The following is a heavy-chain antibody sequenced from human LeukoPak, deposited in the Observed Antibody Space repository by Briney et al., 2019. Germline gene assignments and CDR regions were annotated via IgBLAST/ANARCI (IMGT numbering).Heavy chain of an antibody. J-gene: IGHJ4*02. V-gene: IGHV3-53*01. D-gene: IGHD6-13*01. CDR3: ARGGSSWSFDY. CDR1: GFTFSSYS. Sequence: GGSLRLSCAASGFTFSSYSMNWVRQAPGKGLEWVSVIYSGGSTYYADSVKGRFTISRDNSKNTLYLQMNSLRAEDTAVYYCARGGSSWSFDYWGQGTLVTVSS. CDR2: IYSGGST.